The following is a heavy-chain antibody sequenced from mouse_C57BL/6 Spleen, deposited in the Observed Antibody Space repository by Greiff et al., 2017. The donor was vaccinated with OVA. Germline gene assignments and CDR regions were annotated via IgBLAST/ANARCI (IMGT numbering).Heavy chain of an antibody. V-gene: IGHV5-17*01. CDR2: ISSGSSTI. CDR3: ARDGYDWYFDY. D-gene: IGHD2-2*01. CDR1: GFTFSDYG. Sequence: DVMLVESGGGLVKPGGSLKLSCAASGFTFSDYGMHWVRQAPEKGLEWVAYISSGSSTIYYADTVKGRFTISRDNAKNTLFLQMTSLRSEDTAMYYCARDGYDWYFDYWGQGTTLTVPS. J-gene: IGHJ2*01.